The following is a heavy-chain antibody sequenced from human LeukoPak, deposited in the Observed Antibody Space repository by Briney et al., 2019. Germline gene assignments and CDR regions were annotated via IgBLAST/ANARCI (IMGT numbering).Heavy chain of an antibody. V-gene: IGHV3-21*01. CDR2: ISSTSTYI. D-gene: IGHD1-26*01. CDR1: GVTFSDYY. J-gene: IGHJ6*04. Sequence: PGGSLRLSCAASGVTFSDYYMNWVRQAPGKGLEWVSSISSTSTYIYYADSVKGRFTISRDNAKNSLYLQMNSLRAEDTAVYYCACLVGATQDVWGKGTTVIVSS. CDR3: ACLVGATQDV.